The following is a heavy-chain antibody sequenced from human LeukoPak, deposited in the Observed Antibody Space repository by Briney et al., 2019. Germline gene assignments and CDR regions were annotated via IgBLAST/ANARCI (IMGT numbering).Heavy chain of an antibody. CDR1: VYTFTSYY. D-gene: IGHD1-26*01. Sequence: ASVKVSCKASVYTFTSYYMYWVRQAPGQGLEWMGIINPSGGSTSYAQKSHGRVTMTRDTSTSTVYMELSSLRSEDTAVYYCARDRGATPNWFDPWGQGTLVTVSS. CDR3: ARDRGATPNWFDP. J-gene: IGHJ5*02. CDR2: INPSGGST. V-gene: IGHV1-46*01.